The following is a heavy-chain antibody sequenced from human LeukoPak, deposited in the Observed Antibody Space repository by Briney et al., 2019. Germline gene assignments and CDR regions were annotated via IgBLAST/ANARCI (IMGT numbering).Heavy chain of an antibody. CDR1: GYAFTSYG. J-gene: IGHJ3*02. CDR3: ARGGYSYGYVGDAFDI. CDR2: ISAYNGDT. Sequence: ASVKVSCKASGYAFTSYGITWVRQAPGQGLEWMGCISAYNGDTNYAQNLQGRVTMTRDTSISTAYMELSRLRSDDTAVYYCARGGYSYGYVGDAFDIWGQGTMVTVSS. V-gene: IGHV1-18*01. D-gene: IGHD5-18*01.